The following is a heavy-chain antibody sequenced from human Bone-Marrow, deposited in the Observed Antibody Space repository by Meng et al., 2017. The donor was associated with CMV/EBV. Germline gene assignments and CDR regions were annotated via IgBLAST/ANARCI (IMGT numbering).Heavy chain of an antibody. CDR2: IIPILGIT. CDR3: ARDSATPRSYYYYGMDV. CDR1: GGTFSKYA. D-gene: IGHD2-15*01. V-gene: IGHV1-69*10. Sequence: SVKVSCKASGGTFSKYAISWVRQAPGQGFEWMGGIIPILGITTYAQKLQGRVTITADKSTSTAYMELRSLRSDDTAVYYCARDSATPRSYYYYGMDVWGQGTTVTVYS. J-gene: IGHJ6*01.